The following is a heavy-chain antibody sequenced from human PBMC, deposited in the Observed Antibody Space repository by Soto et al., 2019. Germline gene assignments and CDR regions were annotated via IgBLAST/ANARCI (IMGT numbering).Heavy chain of an antibody. CDR1: GGSFSGYY. D-gene: IGHD4-17*01. J-gene: IGHJ4*02. CDR2: INHSGST. V-gene: IGHV4-34*01. Sequence: SETLSLTCAVYGGSFSGYYWSWIRQPPGKGLEWIGEINHSGSTNYNPSLKSRVTISVDTSKNQFSLKLSSVTAADTAVYYCARGREDGDYVFDYWGQGTLVTVSS. CDR3: ARGREDGDYVFDY.